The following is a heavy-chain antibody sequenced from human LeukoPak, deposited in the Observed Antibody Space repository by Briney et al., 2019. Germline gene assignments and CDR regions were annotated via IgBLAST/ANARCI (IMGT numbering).Heavy chain of an antibody. CDR2: INHSGST. CDR3: ARLMDV. CDR1: GGSFSGYY. V-gene: IGHV4-34*01. J-gene: IGHJ6*02. Sequence: PSETLSLTCAVYGGSFSGYYWSWIRQPPGKGLEWIGKINHSGSTNYNPSLKSRVTISVDTSKNQFSLKLSSVTAADTAVYYCARLMDVWGQGTTVTVSS.